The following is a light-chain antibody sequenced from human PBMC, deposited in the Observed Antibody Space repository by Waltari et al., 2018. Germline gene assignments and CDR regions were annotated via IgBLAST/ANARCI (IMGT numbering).Light chain of an antibody. J-gene: IGLJ3*02. Sequence: QLVLTQSPSASASLGASVTLTCTLSSGHSSNVIAWHQQQPEKGPRYLMKVNSDGSHSKGDEIPARFSGSSSGAERYLTISSLQSEDEADYYCQTGGHGTWVFGGGTKLTVL. CDR1: SGHSSNV. CDR2: VNSDGSH. CDR3: QTGGHGTWV. V-gene: IGLV4-69*01.